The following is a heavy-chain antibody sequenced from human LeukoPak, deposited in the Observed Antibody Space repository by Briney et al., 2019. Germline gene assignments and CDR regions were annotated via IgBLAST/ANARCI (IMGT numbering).Heavy chain of an antibody. CDR2: ISGRGGST. Sequence: GSLLLSCAASGFTFSSYGMSWGRPAPGEGVEWVSAISGRGGSTYYADSGKGRFTISRDNSKNTLYLQMNSLRAEDTAVYYCAAGRGYYDSSGYYGFDYWGQGTLVTVSS. J-gene: IGHJ4*02. CDR3: AAGRGYYDSSGYYGFDY. V-gene: IGHV3-23*01. CDR1: GFTFSSYG. D-gene: IGHD3-22*01.